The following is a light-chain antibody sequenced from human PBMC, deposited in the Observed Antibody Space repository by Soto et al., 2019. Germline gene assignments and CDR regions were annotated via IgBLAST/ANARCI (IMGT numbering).Light chain of an antibody. CDR1: QSVSSSH. Sequence: EIVLTQSPATLSLSPGERATLSCGASQSVSSSHLAWYQQKPGLAPRLLIYDASSRATGIPDRFSGSGSGTDFTLTISRLEPEDFAVYYCQQYGSSSYTFGQGTKLEIK. CDR3: QQYGSSSYT. J-gene: IGKJ2*01. V-gene: IGKV3D-20*01. CDR2: DAS.